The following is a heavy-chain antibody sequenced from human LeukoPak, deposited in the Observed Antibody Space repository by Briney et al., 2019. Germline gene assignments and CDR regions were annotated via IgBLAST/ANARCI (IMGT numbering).Heavy chain of an antibody. D-gene: IGHD1-26*01. V-gene: IGHV4-61*09. CDR1: GGSISSGSYY. J-gene: IGHJ6*03. CDR3: AREREPGGSYYYYMDV. Sequence: SETLSLTCTVSGGSISSGSYYWSWIRQPAGKGLEWIGHIYTSGSTNYNPSLKSRVTISVDTSKNQFSLKLSSVTAADTALYYCAREREPGGSYYYYMDVWGKGTTVTVSS. CDR2: IYTSGST.